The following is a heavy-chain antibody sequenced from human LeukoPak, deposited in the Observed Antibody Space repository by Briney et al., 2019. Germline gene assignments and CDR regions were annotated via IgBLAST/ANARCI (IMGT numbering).Heavy chain of an antibody. CDR1: GFTFSSYA. J-gene: IGHJ5*02. Sequence: GGSLRLSCSASGFTFSSYAMHWVRQAPGKGLEYVSAISSNGGSTYYADSVKGRFTNSRDNSKNTLYLQMSSLRAEDTAVYYCVHLATGTTGTTGKDGFDPWGQGTLVTVSS. CDR2: ISSNGGST. CDR3: VHLATGTTGTTGKDGFDP. V-gene: IGHV3-64D*06. D-gene: IGHD1-1*01.